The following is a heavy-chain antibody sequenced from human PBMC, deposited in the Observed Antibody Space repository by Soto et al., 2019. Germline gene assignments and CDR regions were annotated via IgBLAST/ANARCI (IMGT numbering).Heavy chain of an antibody. CDR3: AVVPAANGHYGMDV. CDR2: ISSSSSTI. V-gene: IGHV3-48*01. D-gene: IGHD2-2*01. CDR1: GFTFSGYS. J-gene: IGHJ6*02. Sequence: GGSLRVSCAAAGFTFSGYSMNWVRQAPGKGLEWVSYISSSSSTIYYADSVKGRFTISRDNAKNSLYLQMNSLRAEDTAVYYCAVVPAANGHYGMDVWGQGTTVTVSS.